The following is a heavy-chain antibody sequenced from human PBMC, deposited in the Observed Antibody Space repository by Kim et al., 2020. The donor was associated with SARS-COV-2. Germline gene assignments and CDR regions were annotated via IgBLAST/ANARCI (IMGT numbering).Heavy chain of an antibody. CDR3: SRLERLLGPFNP. J-gene: IGHJ5*02. D-gene: IGHD1-1*01. Sequence: TYSNPPLKSRVTISIDASKNQFSRRLGSVTAADTAVYHCSRLERLLGPFNPWGQGTLVTVSS. V-gene: IGHV4-39*01. CDR2: T.